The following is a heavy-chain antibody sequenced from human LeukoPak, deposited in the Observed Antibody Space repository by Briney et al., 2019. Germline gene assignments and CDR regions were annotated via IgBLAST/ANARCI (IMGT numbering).Heavy chain of an antibody. CDR2: IYYSGST. J-gene: IGHJ5*02. V-gene: IGHV4-39*07. D-gene: IGHD6-13*01. CDR1: DGSISSGYYY. Sequence: SETLSLTCSVSDGSISSGYYYWAWIRQPPGKGLEWIGSIYYSGSTYYNPSLKSRVTISVDTSKNQFSLKLSSVTAADTAVYYCARDARYSSSWYAYDWFDPWGQGTLVTVSS. CDR3: ARDARYSSSWYAYDWFDP.